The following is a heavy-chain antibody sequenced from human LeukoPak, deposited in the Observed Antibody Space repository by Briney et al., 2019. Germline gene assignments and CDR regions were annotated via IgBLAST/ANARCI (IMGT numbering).Heavy chain of an antibody. CDR1: EFTFSSYS. CDR3: ARDSGTHYVH. Sequence: GGSLRLSCAASEFTFSSYSMNWVRQAPGKGLEWVSSISSSHSYIYYADSVKGRFTISRDNAKNSLYLEMNSLRAEDTAVYYCARDSGTHYVHWGQGTLVTVSS. V-gene: IGHV3-21*01. D-gene: IGHD4-17*01. CDR2: ISSSHSYI. J-gene: IGHJ4*02.